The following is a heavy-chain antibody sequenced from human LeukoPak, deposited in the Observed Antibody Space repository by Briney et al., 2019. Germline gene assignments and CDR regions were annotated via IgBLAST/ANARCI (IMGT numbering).Heavy chain of an antibody. CDR2: ISSSGGST. V-gene: IGHV3-23*01. CDR1: GFTFSTSV. J-gene: IGHJ4*02. Sequence: PGGSLRLSCAASGFTFSTSVMTWVRQVPGKGLEWVSAISSSGGSTYYADSVRGRFTISRDNAKNSLYLQMNSLRAEDTAVYYCARDRAYIVGASNFDYWGQGTLVTVSS. D-gene: IGHD1-26*01. CDR3: ARDRAYIVGASNFDY.